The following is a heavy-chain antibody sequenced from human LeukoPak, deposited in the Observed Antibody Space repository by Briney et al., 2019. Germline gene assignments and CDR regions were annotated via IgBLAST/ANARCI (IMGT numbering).Heavy chain of an antibody. CDR2: IYYSGST. V-gene: IGHV4-39*01. CDR1: GCSISSSSYY. Sequence: SETLSLTCTVSGCSISSSSYYWGWIRQPPGKGLEWIGSIYYSGSTYYNPSLKSRVTISVDTSKNQFSLKLSSVTAADTAVYYCARRLLGGTPAAGRGAFDIWGQGTMVTVSS. CDR3: ARRLLGGTPAAGRGAFDI. J-gene: IGHJ3*02. D-gene: IGHD6-13*01.